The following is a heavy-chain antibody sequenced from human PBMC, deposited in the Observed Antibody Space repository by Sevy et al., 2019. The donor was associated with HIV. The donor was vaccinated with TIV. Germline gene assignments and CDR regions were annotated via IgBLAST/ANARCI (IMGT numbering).Heavy chain of an antibody. CDR1: GFTFTDYD. CDR3: VGAGGTFDSYWYFDL. J-gene: IGHJ2*01. D-gene: IGHD1-26*01. CDR2: ISPVDDT. V-gene: IGHV3-13*01. Sequence: GGSLRLSCAASGFTFTDYDMHWVRQGSGRGLEWVSGISPVDDTNYPDFLKGRFTISRENAKKSLFLQINSLGAEDTAVYYCVGAGGTFDSYWYFDLWGRGTLVTVSS.